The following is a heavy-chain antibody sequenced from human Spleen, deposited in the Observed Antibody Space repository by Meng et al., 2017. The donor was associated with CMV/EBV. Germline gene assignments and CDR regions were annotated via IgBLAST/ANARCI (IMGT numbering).Heavy chain of an antibody. CDR2: IGSSGSSI. CDR1: GFIFSDYG. CDR3: ARDGGLGYCSSTSCYRGDYFDY. V-gene: IGHV3-48*03. D-gene: IGHD2-2*02. Sequence: GESLKISCAASGFIFSDYGMTWVRQTPGRGLEWVSYIGSSGSSISYADSLKGRFTISRDNAKNSLYLQMNSLRAEDTAVYYCARDGGLGYCSSTSCYRGDYFDYWGQGTLVTVSS. J-gene: IGHJ4*02.